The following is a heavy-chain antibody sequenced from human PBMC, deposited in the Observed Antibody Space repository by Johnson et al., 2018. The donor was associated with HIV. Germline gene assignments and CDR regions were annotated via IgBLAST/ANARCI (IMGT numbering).Heavy chain of an antibody. CDR3: ARELIVGATNAFDI. D-gene: IGHD1-26*01. Sequence: VQLVESGGGLVQPGGSLRLSCAASGFTVRSNYMSWVRQAPGKGLEWVSVIYSGGSTYSADSVTGRFTISRDNSKNTLYLQMNSLRAEDTALYYCARELIVGATNAFDIWGQGTMVTVSS. V-gene: IGHV3-66*01. CDR1: GFTVRSNY. CDR2: IYSGGST. J-gene: IGHJ3*02.